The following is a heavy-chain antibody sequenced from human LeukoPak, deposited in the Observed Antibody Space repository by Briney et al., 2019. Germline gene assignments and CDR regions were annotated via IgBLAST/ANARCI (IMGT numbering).Heavy chain of an antibody. CDR3: TRGRPSYYGMDV. J-gene: IGHJ6*02. CDR2: TFYSSTWYY. Sequence: SQSLSLTCAISGDSVSSNSAAWNWIRQSPSRGLEWLGRTFYSSTWYYEYAVSVKSRINISPDTSKNQFFLQLNSVTPGDTAVYYCTRGRPSYYGMDVWGQGTTVTVSS. V-gene: IGHV6-1*01. CDR1: GDSVSSNSAA.